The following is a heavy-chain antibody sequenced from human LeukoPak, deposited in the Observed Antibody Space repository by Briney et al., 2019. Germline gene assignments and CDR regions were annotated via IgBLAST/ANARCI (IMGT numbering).Heavy chain of an antibody. V-gene: IGHV3-33*01. Sequence: GRCLRLSRAASAFTFSSDCMHWVPQALNKKLEWVSVICYDGSNKYYADSVKGRFTISRENSKNTLDLQMTSLRAEDTAVYYCARDLGAKSYCFDYWGQGTLVTVSS. CDR1: AFTFSSDC. CDR3: ARDLGAKSYCFDY. CDR2: ICYDGSNK. J-gene: IGHJ4*02. D-gene: IGHD1-26*01.